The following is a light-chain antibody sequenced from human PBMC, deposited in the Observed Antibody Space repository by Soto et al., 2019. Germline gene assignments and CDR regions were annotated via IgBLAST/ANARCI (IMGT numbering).Light chain of an antibody. CDR1: QSVSSY. CDR2: DAS. Sequence: EIVLTQSPGTLSLSPGERATLSCRASQSVSSYLAWYQQKPGQAPRLLIYDASNRATGIPARFSGSGSGTDFTLTITGLEPEDFAVYYCQQFHISRTFGQGTKVDIK. CDR3: QQFHISRT. J-gene: IGKJ1*01. V-gene: IGKV3-20*01.